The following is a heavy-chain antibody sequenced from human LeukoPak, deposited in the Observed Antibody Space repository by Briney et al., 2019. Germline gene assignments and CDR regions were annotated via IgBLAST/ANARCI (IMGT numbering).Heavy chain of an antibody. V-gene: IGHV1-18*01. CDR3: ASLDYYDSSGYLY. CDR1: GGTFSSYA. D-gene: IGHD3-22*01. J-gene: IGHJ4*02. Sequence: ASVKVSCKASGGTFSSYAISWVRQAPGQGLEWMGWISAYNGNTNYAQKLQGRVTTTTDTSTSTAYMELRSLRSDDTAVYYCASLDYYDSSGYLYWGQGTLVTVSS. CDR2: ISAYNGNT.